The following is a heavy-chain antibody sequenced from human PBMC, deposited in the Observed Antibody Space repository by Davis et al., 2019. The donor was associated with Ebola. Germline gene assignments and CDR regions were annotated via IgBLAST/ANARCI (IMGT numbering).Heavy chain of an antibody. CDR3: ARGHGSSGYYLRIKYFDY. D-gene: IGHD3-22*01. CDR1: GYSISSGYY. J-gene: IGHJ4*02. V-gene: IGHV4-38-2*02. CDR2: IYHSGST. Sequence: SETLSLTCTVSGYSISSGYYWGWIRQPPGKGLEWIGSIYHSGSTYYNPSLKSRVTISVDTSKNQFSLKLSSVTAADTAVYYCARGHGSSGYYLRIKYFDYWGQGTLVTVSS.